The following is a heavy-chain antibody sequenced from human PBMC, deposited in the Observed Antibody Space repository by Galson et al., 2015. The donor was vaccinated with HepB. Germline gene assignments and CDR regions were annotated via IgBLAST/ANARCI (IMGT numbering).Heavy chain of an antibody. CDR3: AKGYGLFDS. D-gene: IGHD5-18*01. V-gene: IGHV3-23*01. CDR1: GFTFSHYA. Sequence: FLRLSCAASGFTFSHYAMSWVRQAPGRGLEWISGISGNGDSTFYADSVKGRFTVSRDNSNNMLYLQMNSLRAGDAGLYFCAKGYGLFDSWGQGILVTVSS. CDR2: ISGNGDST. J-gene: IGHJ5*01.